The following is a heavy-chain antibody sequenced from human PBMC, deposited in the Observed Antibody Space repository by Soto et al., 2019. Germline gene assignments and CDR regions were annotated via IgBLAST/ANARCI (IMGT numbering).Heavy chain of an antibody. CDR1: GFSVSSNY. CDR2: HYSGGST. D-gene: IGHD1-26*01. Sequence: GGSLRLSCALSGFSVSSNYLSWVRQAPGKGLEWVSVHYSGGSTYYADSVQGRFTISRDKSNNTLYLQMRRVRAEDTAVYFCARHRHPRGTVGATSPLDPWGQGTQVTVSS. CDR3: ARHRHPRGTVGATSPLDP. V-gene: IGHV3-53*01. J-gene: IGHJ5*02.